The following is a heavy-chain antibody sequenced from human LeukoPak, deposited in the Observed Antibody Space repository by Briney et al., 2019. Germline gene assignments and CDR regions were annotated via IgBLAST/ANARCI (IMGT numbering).Heavy chain of an antibody. CDR3: ARDPYYDSSGLFDY. CDR1: GFTFSYYA. Sequence: GGSLRLSCAASGFTFSYYAMHWVRQAPGKGLEWVAVISYDGSNEYYADSVKGRFTISRDNSKNTLYLQMNSLRAEDTAVYYCARDPYYDSSGLFDYWGQGTLVTVSS. V-gene: IGHV3-30-3*01. J-gene: IGHJ4*02. D-gene: IGHD3-22*01. CDR2: ISYDGSNE.